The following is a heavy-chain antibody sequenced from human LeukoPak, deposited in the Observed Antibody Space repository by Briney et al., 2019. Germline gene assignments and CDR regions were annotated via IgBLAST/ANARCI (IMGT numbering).Heavy chain of an antibody. CDR3: ARNIWFGESADAFDI. V-gene: IGHV1-2*02. J-gene: IGHJ3*02. D-gene: IGHD3-10*01. Sequence: ASVKLSCKASGYTFTYYYMHWVRHAPGQGLEWMGCINPNSGGTNYAQKFQGRVTMTRDTSIRTAYMELSRLTSDDTAVYYCARNIWFGESADAFDIWGQGTMVTVSS. CDR1: GYTFTYYY. CDR2: INPNSGGT.